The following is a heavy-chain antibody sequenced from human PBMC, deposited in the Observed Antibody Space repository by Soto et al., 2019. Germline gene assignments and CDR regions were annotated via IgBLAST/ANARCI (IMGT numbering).Heavy chain of an antibody. J-gene: IGHJ3*02. V-gene: IGHV1-58*01. D-gene: IGHD4-4*01. CDR1: GFTFGNSA. CDR3: AAAVTMTYNKAPDAFDM. Sequence: QMQLVQSGPEVKKPGTSVRVSCKASGFTFGNSAVHWVRQARGQRLEWMGWILVASGDTNYAENFEERVTIARDMSTSTAYMELSSLRSADTAVYFCAAAVTMTYNKAPDAFDMWGQGTLVTVSS. CDR2: ILVASGDT.